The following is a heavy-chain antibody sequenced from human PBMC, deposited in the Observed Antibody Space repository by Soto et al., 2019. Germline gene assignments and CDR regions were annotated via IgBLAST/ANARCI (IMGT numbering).Heavy chain of an antibody. Sequence: SETLSLTCTVSGGSISSSNWWSWVRQPPGKGLEWIGEIYHSGSTNYNPSLKSRVTISVDKSKNQFSLKLSSVTAADTAVYYCAKKQYVVGVFDYWGQGTLATVSS. CDR2: IYHSGST. J-gene: IGHJ4*02. D-gene: IGHD2-15*01. V-gene: IGHV4-4*02. CDR1: GGSISSSNW. CDR3: AKKQYVVGVFDY.